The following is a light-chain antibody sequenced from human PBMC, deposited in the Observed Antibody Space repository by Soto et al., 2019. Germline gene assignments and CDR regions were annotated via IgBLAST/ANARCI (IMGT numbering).Light chain of an antibody. CDR1: RGLLHSTGKNY. V-gene: IGKV2-28*01. Sequence: DILMTRSPISLPVTPGEPSSISCWSSRGLLHSTGKNYLDWFLQKPGQSPQLLIYLGSNRASGVPDRFSGSGSGTNFTLKISRVEAEDVGVYYCMQALQSPRTFGRGTKVDIK. CDR3: MQALQSPRT. CDR2: LGS. J-gene: IGKJ1*01.